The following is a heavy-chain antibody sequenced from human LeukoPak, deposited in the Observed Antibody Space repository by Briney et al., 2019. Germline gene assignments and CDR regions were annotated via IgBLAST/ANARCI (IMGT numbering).Heavy chain of an antibody. V-gene: IGHV3-30*04. CDR1: GFTFSSYA. CDR2: ISYDGSNK. J-gene: IGHJ5*02. Sequence: GGSLRLSWAASGFTFSSYAMDWVRQAPGKGREWVAVISYDGSNKYYADSVKGRFTISRDNSKNTLYLQMNSLRAEDTAVYYCARDYGSGWYPAYWFDPWGQGTLVTVSS. D-gene: IGHD6-19*01. CDR3: ARDYGSGWYPAYWFDP.